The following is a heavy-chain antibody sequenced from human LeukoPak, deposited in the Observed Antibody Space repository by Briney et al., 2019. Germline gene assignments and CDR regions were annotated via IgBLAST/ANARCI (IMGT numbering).Heavy chain of an antibody. V-gene: IGHV3-30*04. CDR2: ISSDGSNK. CDR1: GFSFSNYA. Sequence: GGSLRLSCAASGFSFSNYAMYWVRQAPGRGLEWVAVISSDGSNKYYADSVKGRFTISRDNSKNTLYLQMNSLRAEDTAVYYCARDSASGYSYWGQGTLVTVSS. CDR3: ARDSASGYSY. J-gene: IGHJ4*02. D-gene: IGHD5-18*01.